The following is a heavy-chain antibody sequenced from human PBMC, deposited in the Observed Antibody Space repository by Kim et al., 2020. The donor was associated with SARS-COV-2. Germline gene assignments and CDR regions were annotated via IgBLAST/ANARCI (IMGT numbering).Heavy chain of an antibody. CDR2: VYHSGST. CDR1: GDSINSYY. Sequence: SETLSLTCTVSGDSINSYYWSWIRQPPGKGLEWIGYVYHSGSTNYNPSLKSRVTISVDTSRNQFSLKLSSVTAADTAVYFCARPFGSGVGDLFGYWGQGT. CDR3: ARPFGSGVGDLFGY. D-gene: IGHD3-10*01. J-gene: IGHJ4*02. V-gene: IGHV4-59*01.